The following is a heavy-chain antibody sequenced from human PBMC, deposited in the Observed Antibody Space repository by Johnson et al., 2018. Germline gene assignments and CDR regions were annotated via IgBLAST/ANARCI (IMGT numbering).Heavy chain of an antibody. CDR3: ARPSLMGSYYYGMDV. CDR2: IIPVLNRV. Sequence: QVQLVESGAEVEKPGSSVKVSCKASSGDSFSNYAVIWVRQAPGQGLEWMGGIIPVLNRVNYAQKFQGKVTITADESTSTVYMELSSLRSEDTAVYYCARPSLMGSYYYGMDVWGQGTTVTVSS. V-gene: IGHV1-69*01. CDR1: SGDSFSNYA. D-gene: IGHD3-10*01. J-gene: IGHJ6*02.